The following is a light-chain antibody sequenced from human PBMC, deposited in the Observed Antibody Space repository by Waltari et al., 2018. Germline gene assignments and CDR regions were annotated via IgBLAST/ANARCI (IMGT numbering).Light chain of an antibody. Sequence: QSVLTQPPSVSAAPGPRVTISCSGNSSNLGDNYVPWYQRFPGTAPKLLIYDNSDRPSEIPDRFSGSKSVTSATLVITGLQTGDEADYYCGTWDTTLNAHVFGGGTKVTVL. J-gene: IGLJ2*01. V-gene: IGLV1-51*01. CDR3: GTWDTTLNAHV. CDR2: DNS. CDR1: SSNLGDNY.